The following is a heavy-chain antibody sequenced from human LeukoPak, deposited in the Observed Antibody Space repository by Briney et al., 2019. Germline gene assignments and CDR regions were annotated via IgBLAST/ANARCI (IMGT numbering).Heavy chain of an antibody. J-gene: IGHJ3*02. CDR3: ARGPRYYYDSRDDAFDI. V-gene: IGHV4-30-4*01. D-gene: IGHD3-22*01. CDR2: IYYSGST. CDR1: GGSISSGDYY. Sequence: TSETLSLTCTVSGGSISSGDYYWSWIRQPPGKGLEWIGYIYYSGSTYYNPSLKSRVTISVDTSKNRFSLKLSSVTAADTAVYYCARGPRYYYDSRDDAFDIWGQGTMVTVSS.